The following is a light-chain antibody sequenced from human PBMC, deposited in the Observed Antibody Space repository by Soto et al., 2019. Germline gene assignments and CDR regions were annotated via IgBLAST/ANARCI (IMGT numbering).Light chain of an antibody. CDR2: GAS. CDR1: QSVRSN. V-gene: IGKV3-20*01. Sequence: EIVMTQSPATLSVSPGERATLSCRASQSVRSNLAWYQQKPGQAPRLLIYGASSRATGIPDRFSGSGSGTDFTLTISRLEPEDFAVYYCQQYGSSPETFGQGTRWIS. CDR3: QQYGSSPET. J-gene: IGKJ1*01.